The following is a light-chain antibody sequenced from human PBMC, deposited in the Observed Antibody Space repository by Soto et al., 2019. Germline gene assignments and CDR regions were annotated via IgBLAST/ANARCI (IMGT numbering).Light chain of an antibody. Sequence: EIVMTQSPATLSVSPGERATLSCRASQSVNNNLAWYQQKPGQAPSLLIYCASTGATGIPARFSGSGSGPGFTVILSCLQAEDFAVSYCQQYSNWPYTFGQGTKLEIK. CDR3: QQYSNWPYT. CDR1: QSVNNN. CDR2: CAS. V-gene: IGKV3-15*01. J-gene: IGKJ2*01.